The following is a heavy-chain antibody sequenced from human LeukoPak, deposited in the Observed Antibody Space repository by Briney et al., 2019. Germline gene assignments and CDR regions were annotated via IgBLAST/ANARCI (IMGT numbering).Heavy chain of an antibody. CDR2: INSDGSST. CDR1: GFTFSSYW. D-gene: IGHD2-2*01. V-gene: IGHV3-74*01. J-gene: IGHJ6*02. CDR3: ARGPPYQLLAGSRYYYYYGMDV. Sequence: QPGGSLRLSCAASGFTFSSYWMHWVRQAPGKGLVWVSRINSDGSSTSYADSVKGRFTISRDNAKNTLYLQMNSLRAEDTAVYYCARGPPYQLLAGSRYYYYYGMDVWGQGTTVTVSS.